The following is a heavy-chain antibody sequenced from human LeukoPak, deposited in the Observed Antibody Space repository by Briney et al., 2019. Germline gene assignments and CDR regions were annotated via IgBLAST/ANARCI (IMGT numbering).Heavy chain of an antibody. V-gene: IGHV4-59*08. CDR1: GGSISSYY. J-gene: IGHJ6*02. CDR3: ARLRDYYYNYAMDV. Sequence: SESLSLTCTVAGGSISSYYWSWIRQPPGKGRGWIGYMYYSGSTNYNASLKSRVTISVDTSKNQFSLNLRSVTAADTAVYYCARLRDYYYNYAMDVWGQGTTVTVSS. D-gene: IGHD3-10*01. CDR2: MYYSGST.